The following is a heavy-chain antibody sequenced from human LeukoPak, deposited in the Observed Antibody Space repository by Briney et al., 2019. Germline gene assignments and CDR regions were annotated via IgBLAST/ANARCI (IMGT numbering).Heavy chain of an antibody. V-gene: IGHV3-33*01. CDR1: GFTFSSYG. CDR3: ARDSGSYPGIFDY. Sequence: GGSLRLSCAASGFTFSSYGMHWVRQAPGKGLEWVAVIWYDGGNKYYADSVKGRFTISRDNSKNTLYLQMNSLRAEDTAVYYCARDSGSYPGIFDYWGQGTLVTVSS. CDR2: IWYDGGNK. D-gene: IGHD1-26*01. J-gene: IGHJ4*02.